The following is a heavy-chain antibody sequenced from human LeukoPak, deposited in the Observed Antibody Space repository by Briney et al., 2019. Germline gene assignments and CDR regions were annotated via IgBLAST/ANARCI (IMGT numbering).Heavy chain of an antibody. CDR2: ISSSSSYI. D-gene: IGHD5-24*01. Sequence: TGGSLRLSCAASGFTFSSYSMNWARQAPGKGLEWVSSISSSSSYIYYADSVKGRFTISRDNAKNSLYLQMNSLRAEDTAVYYCASDRATMLDYWGQGTLVTVSS. CDR3: ASDRATMLDY. J-gene: IGHJ4*02. V-gene: IGHV3-21*01. CDR1: GFTFSSYS.